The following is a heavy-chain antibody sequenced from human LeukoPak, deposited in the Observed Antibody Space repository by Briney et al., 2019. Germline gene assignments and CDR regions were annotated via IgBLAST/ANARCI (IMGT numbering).Heavy chain of an antibody. V-gene: IGHV3-9*01. CDR3: AKGFYDSIER. CDR2: ISWNSGSI. Sequence: GGSLRLSCAASGFTFDDYAMHWVRQAPGKGLEWVSGISWNSGSIGYADSVKGRFTISRDNSKNTLYLQMNSLRAEDTAVYYCAKGFYDSIERWGQGTLVTVSS. D-gene: IGHD3-22*01. CDR1: GFTFDDYA. J-gene: IGHJ4*02.